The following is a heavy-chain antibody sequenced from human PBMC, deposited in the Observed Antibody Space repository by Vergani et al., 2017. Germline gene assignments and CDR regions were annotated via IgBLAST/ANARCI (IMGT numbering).Heavy chain of an antibody. J-gene: IGHJ4*02. CDR3: ARDGDSSSSGY. CDR1: GGTFSSYA. CDR2: VIPIFGTA. V-gene: IGHV1-69*06. Sequence: QVQLVQSGAEVKKPGSSVKVSCKASGGTFSSYAISWVRQAPGQGLEWIGGVIPIFGTANYAQKFQGRVTITANTSTTTAYMELRSLRSDDTAVDYWARDGDSSSSGYWGQGTLVMVCS. D-gene: IGHD6-13*01.